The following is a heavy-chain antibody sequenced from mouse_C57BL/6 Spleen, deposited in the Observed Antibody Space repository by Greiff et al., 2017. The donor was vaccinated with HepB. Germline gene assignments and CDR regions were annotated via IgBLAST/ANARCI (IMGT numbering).Heavy chain of an antibody. CDR3: ARNGNYENFAY. CDR2: IDPSDSYT. CDR1: GYTFTSYW. D-gene: IGHD2-1*01. Sequence: QVQLQQSGAELVMPGASVKLSCKASGYTFTSYWMHWVKQRPGQGLEWIGEIDPSDSYTNYNQKFKGKSTLTVDKSSSTAYMQLSSLTSEDSAVYYCARNGNYENFAYWGQGTLVTVSA. J-gene: IGHJ3*01. V-gene: IGHV1-69*01.